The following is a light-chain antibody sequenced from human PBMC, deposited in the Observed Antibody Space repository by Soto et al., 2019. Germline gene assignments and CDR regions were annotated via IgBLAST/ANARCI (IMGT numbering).Light chain of an antibody. CDR1: QSISSR. Sequence: DIHMSQSPSTLSASVGDRVTITCRASQSISSRLAWYQQKPGKAPKILIYDASNLESGVPSRFSASGSGTEFTLNISSLQPDDFATYYCQQYNSYSLTFGGGTKVEIK. J-gene: IGKJ4*02. V-gene: IGKV1-5*01. CDR3: QQYNSYSLT. CDR2: DAS.